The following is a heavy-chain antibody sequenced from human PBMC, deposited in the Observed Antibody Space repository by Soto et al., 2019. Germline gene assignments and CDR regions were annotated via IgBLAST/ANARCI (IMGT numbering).Heavy chain of an antibody. Sequence: PWGSLRLSCAASGFTFSNAWMNWVRKAPGKGLEWVGRIKSKTDGGTTDYAAPVKGRFTISRDDSKNTLYLQMNSLKTEDTAVYYCTTDQYAWIPPDYYYGMDVWGQGTTVTVSS. D-gene: IGHD5-12*01. CDR3: TTDQYAWIPPDYYYGMDV. J-gene: IGHJ6*02. CDR1: GFTFSNAW. V-gene: IGHV3-15*07. CDR2: IKSKTDGGTT.